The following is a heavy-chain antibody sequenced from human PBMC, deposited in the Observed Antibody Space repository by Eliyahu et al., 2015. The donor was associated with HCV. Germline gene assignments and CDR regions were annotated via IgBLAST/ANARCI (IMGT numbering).Heavy chain of an antibody. CDR3: ARDSVAASWFDP. CDR2: IWYDGSNK. V-gene: IGHV3-33*01. Sequence: XLVXSGGGVVQPGRSLRLSCAASGFTFSSYGXHWVRQAPGKGLEWVAVIWYDGSNKYYADSVKXRXTISRDNSKNTLYLQMNSLXAEDTAVYYCARDSVAASWFDPWGQGTLVTVSS. CDR1: GFTFSSYG. D-gene: IGHD6-19*01. J-gene: IGHJ5*02.